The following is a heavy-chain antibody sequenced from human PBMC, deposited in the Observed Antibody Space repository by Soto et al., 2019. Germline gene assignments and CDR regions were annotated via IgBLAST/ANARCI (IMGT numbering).Heavy chain of an antibody. CDR1: GYSFTSYG. Sequence: ASVKVSCKASGYSFTSYGISWVRRAPGEGLEWMGWISAYNGNTNYAQKLQGRVTMTTDTSTSTAYMELRSLRSDDTAVYYCARESGRQRIQPRTFEYSGQGTLVTVSS. J-gene: IGHJ4*02. V-gene: IGHV1-18*01. CDR3: ARESGRQRIQPRTFEY. D-gene: IGHD1-1*01. CDR2: ISAYNGNT.